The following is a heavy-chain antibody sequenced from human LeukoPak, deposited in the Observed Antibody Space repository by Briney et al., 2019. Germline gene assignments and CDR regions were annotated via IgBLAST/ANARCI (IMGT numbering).Heavy chain of an antibody. Sequence: PSETLSLTCTVSGGSISSYYWSWIRQPPGKGLEWIGYIYYSGSTNYNPSLKSLVTISVDTSKNQFSLKLSSVTAADTAVYYGARAGGYSYGVRGYYYMDGWGKETTVTVSS. CDR1: GGSISSYY. CDR3: ARAGGYSYGVRGYYYMDG. CDR2: IYYSGST. D-gene: IGHD5-18*01. V-gene: IGHV4-59*01. J-gene: IGHJ6*03.